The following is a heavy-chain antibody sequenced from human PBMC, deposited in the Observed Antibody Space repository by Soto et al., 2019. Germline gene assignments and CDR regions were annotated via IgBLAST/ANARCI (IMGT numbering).Heavy chain of an antibody. D-gene: IGHD3-9*01. Sequence: ASVKVSCKASGYTFTGYYMHWVRQAPGQGLEWMGWINPNSGGTNYAQKFQGWVTMTRDTSISTAYMELSRLRSDDTAVYYCARNRKAMFYHILTGIRDAFDIWGQGTMVTVSS. CDR2: INPNSGGT. CDR3: ARNRKAMFYHILTGIRDAFDI. CDR1: GYTFTGYY. V-gene: IGHV1-2*04. J-gene: IGHJ3*02.